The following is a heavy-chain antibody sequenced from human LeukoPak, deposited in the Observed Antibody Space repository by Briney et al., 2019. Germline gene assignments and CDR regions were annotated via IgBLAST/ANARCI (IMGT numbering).Heavy chain of an antibody. V-gene: IGHV3-11*04. D-gene: IGHD3-10*02. CDR3: AELGITMIGGV. Sequence: GGSLRLSCAASGFTFSDYYMIWIRQAPGKGLECVSYISSSGSAIYYADSVKGRFTISRDNAKNSLYLQMNSLRAEDTAVYYCAELGITMIGGVWGKGTTVTISS. CDR1: GFTFSDYY. J-gene: IGHJ6*04. CDR2: ISSSGSAI.